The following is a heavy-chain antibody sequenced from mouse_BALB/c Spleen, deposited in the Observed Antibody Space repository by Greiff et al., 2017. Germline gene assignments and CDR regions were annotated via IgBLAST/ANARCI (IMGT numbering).Heavy chain of an antibody. V-gene: IGHV1-54*01. J-gene: IGHJ2*01. D-gene: IGHD2-1*01. CDR1: GYTFTSYW. CDR2: INPGSGGT. Sequence: QVQLKQSGTVLARPGASVKMSCKASGYTFTSYWMHWVKQRPGQGLEWIGVINPGSGGTNYNEKFKGKATLTADKSSSTAYMQLSSLTSDDSAVYFCARATYGNYGYYFDDWGQGTTLTVSS. CDR3: ARATYGNYGYYFDD.